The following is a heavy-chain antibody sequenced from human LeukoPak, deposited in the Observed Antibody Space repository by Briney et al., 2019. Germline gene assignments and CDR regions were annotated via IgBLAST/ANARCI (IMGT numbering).Heavy chain of an antibody. Sequence: PGRSLRLSCAASGFTFSSYAMHWVRQAPGKGLEWVAVISYDGSNKYYADSVKGRFTISRDNSKNTLYLQMNSLRAEDTAVYYCAKDHQQLWLPYYFDYWGQGTLVTVSS. V-gene: IGHV3-30*04. CDR2: ISYDGSNK. CDR3: AKDHQQLWLPYYFDY. CDR1: GFTFSSYA. D-gene: IGHD5-18*01. J-gene: IGHJ4*02.